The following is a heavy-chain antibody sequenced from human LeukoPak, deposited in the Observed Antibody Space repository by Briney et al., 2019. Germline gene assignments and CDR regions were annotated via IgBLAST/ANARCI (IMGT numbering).Heavy chain of an antibody. J-gene: IGHJ3*02. V-gene: IGHV3-74*01. CDR3: ARLAFRYCSSTSCYTDAFDI. D-gene: IGHD2-2*02. Sequence: GGSLRLSCVASGFTFSSYWMHWVRHAPGKGLVWVSRINSDGSSTSYADSVKGRFTISRDNAKNTLYLQMNSLRAEDTAVYYCARLAFRYCSSTSCYTDAFDIWGQGTMVTVSS. CDR2: INSDGSST. CDR1: GFTFSSYW.